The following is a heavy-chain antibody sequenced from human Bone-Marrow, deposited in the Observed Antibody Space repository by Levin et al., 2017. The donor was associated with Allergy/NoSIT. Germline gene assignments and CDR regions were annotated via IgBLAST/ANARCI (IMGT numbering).Heavy chain of an antibody. D-gene: IGHD6-13*01. Sequence: QTLSLTCTFSGFSLSTSGMRVSWIRQPPGKALEWLARIDWDDDKFYSTSLKTRLTISKDTSKNQVVLTMTNMDPVDTATYYCARDVIAAAGTFDYWGQGTMVTVSS. CDR2: IDWDDDK. V-gene: IGHV2-70*04. CDR3: ARDVIAAAGTFDY. CDR1: GFSLSTSGMR. J-gene: IGHJ4*02.